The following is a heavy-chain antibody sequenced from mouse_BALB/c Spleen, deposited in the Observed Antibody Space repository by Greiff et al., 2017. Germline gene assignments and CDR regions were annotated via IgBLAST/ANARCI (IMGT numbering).Heavy chain of an antibody. D-gene: IGHD2-4*01. J-gene: IGHJ4*01. CDR3: ARYDYAYYYAMDY. CDR1: GYSFTGYY. CDR2: INPYNGAT. V-gene: IGHV1-31*01. Sequence: EVQLQQSGPELVKPGASVKISCKASGYSFTGYYMHWVKQSHVKSLEWIGRINPYNGATSYNQNFKDKASLTVDKSSSTAYMELHSLTSEDSAVYYCARYDYAYYYAMDYWGQGTSVTVSS.